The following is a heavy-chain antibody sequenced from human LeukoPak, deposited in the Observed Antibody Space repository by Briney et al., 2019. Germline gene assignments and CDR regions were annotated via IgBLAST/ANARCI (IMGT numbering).Heavy chain of an antibody. D-gene: IGHD2-2*01. CDR3: ARVVEYQLLLYYYFYMDV. CDR1: GGSISSSSYY. Sequence: SETLSLTCTVSGGSISSSSYYWGGIRQPPGKGLEWIGSIYYNGSTYYYPSLKSRVTISVDTSKNQFSLKLSSVAAADTGVHYCARVVEYQLLLYYYFYMDVGGKGTTLSVSS. V-gene: IGHV4-39*07. CDR2: IYYNGST. J-gene: IGHJ6*03.